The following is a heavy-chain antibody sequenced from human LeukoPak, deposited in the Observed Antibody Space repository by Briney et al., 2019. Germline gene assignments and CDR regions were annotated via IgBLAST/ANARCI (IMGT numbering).Heavy chain of an antibody. CDR3: ARYYYDSSGYSRNWFDP. CDR1: GGSISSYY. Sequence: SETLSLTCTVSGGSISSYYWSWIRQPPGKGLEWIGYIYYSGSTNYNPSLKSRVTISVDTSKYQFSLKLSSVTAADTAVYYCARYYYDSSGYSRNWFDPWGQGTLVTVSS. D-gene: IGHD3-22*01. V-gene: IGHV4-59*01. J-gene: IGHJ5*02. CDR2: IYYSGST.